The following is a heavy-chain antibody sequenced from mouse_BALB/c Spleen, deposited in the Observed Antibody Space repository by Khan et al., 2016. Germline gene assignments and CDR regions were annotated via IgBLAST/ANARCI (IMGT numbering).Heavy chain of an antibody. D-gene: IGHD3-1*01. CDR1: GFTFSSYT. V-gene: IGHV5-6-4*01. Sequence: EVELVESGGGLVKPGGSLKLSFAASGFTFSSYTMSWVRQTPEKRLEWVATISSGGNYTYYPDSVKGRFTISRDNAKNTLYLQMSSLKSEDTARFYCTRDSSGGFAYWGQGTLVTVSA. CDR2: ISSGGNYT. CDR3: TRDSSGGFAY. J-gene: IGHJ3*01.